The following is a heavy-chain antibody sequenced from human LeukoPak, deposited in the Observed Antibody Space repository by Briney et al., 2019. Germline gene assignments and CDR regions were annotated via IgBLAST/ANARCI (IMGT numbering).Heavy chain of an antibody. V-gene: IGHV3-48*02. CDR3: ARDLTRTTDIDY. CDR2: ISSSSITI. J-gene: IGHJ4*02. CDR1: GFTFSNYG. Sequence: PGGSLRLSCAASGFTFSNYGMNWVRQAPGKGLEWVSYISSSSITIYYADSVKGRFTISRDNAKNSLNLQMNSLRDEDTAVYYCARDLTRTTDIDYWGQGTLVAVSS. D-gene: IGHD1-7*01.